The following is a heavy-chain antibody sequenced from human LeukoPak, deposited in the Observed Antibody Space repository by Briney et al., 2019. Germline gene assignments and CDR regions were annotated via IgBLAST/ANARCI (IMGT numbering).Heavy chain of an antibody. J-gene: IGHJ3*02. D-gene: IGHD1-26*01. CDR2: IYYSGST. Sequence: SETLSLTCTVSGGSISSSSNYWGWIRQPPGKGLEWIGSIYYSGSTYYNPSLKSRVTISVDTSKNQFSLKLSSVTAADTAVYYCARRSGSYYVGGSDAFDIWGQGTMLTVSS. CDR3: ARRSGSYYVGGSDAFDI. V-gene: IGHV4-39*01. CDR1: GGSISSSSNY.